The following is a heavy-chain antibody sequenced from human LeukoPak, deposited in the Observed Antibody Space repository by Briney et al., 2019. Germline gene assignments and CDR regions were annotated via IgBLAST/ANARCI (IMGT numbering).Heavy chain of an antibody. V-gene: IGHV4-34*01. CDR3: ARAGGYGSGSYYHENRYFDY. CDR1: GGSFSGYY. D-gene: IGHD3-10*01. J-gene: IGHJ4*02. CDR2: INHSGST. Sequence: PSETLSLTCAVYGGSFSGYYWSWIRQPPGKGLEWIGEINHSGSTNYNPSLKSRVTISVDTSKNQFSLKLSSVTAADTAVYYCARAGGYGSGSYYHENRYFDYWGQGTLVTVSS.